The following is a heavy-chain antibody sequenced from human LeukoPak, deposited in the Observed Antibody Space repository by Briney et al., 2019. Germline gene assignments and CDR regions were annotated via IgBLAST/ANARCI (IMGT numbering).Heavy chain of an antibody. CDR3: AKDFTDSSALDAFDI. J-gene: IGHJ3*02. D-gene: IGHD3-22*01. CDR2: ISGSGGST. V-gene: IGHV3-23*01. CDR1: GFTFSKYG. Sequence: PGGSLRLSCAASGFTFSKYGMSWVRQAPGKGLEWVSAISGSGGSTYYADSVKGRFTISRDNSKNTLYLQMNSLRAEDTAVYYCAKDFTDSSALDAFDIWGQGTMVTVSS.